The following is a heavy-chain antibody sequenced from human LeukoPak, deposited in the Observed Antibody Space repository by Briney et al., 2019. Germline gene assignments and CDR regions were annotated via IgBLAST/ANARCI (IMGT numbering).Heavy chain of an antibody. CDR3: AAVEGYCSSTSGYNPLDAFDI. CDR2: IVVGSGNT. Sequence: SVKVSCKASGFTFTSSAMQWVRKARGQRLEWIGRIVVGSGNTNYAQKFQERVTITRDMSTSTAYMELSSLRSEDTAVYYCAAVEGYCSSTSGYNPLDAFDIWGEGTMATVSS. CDR1: GFTFTSSA. V-gene: IGHV1-58*02. D-gene: IGHD2-2*01. J-gene: IGHJ3*02.